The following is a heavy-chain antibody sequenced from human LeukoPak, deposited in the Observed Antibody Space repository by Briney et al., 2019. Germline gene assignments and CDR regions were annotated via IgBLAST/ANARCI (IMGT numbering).Heavy chain of an antibody. D-gene: IGHD2-15*01. CDR2: ITRSGGT. V-gene: IGHV3-23*01. CDR3: VRDLYCSGSTCYRAFDI. Sequence: PGGSLRLSCAASGFTFSTYAVTWVRQAPGKGLEWVSIITRSGGTYYADSVKGRFTISIDNSDNTAHPQMNSLRAEDTALYYCVRDLYCSGSTCYRAFDIWGQGTMVTVSS. J-gene: IGHJ3*02. CDR1: GFTFSTYA.